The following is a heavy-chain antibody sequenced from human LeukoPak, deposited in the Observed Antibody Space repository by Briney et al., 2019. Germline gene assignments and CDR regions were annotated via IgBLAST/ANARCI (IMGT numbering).Heavy chain of an antibody. V-gene: IGHV3-23*01. CDR2: ISDGGVST. CDR1: GFTFSNYA. Sequence: PGGSLSLSCAASGFTFSNYAMSWVRQAPGKGLEWVSGISDGGVSTYHADSVMGRFTVSRDNSKNTLFLQMNSLRAEDTAVYYCAKKMDTIRGFDYWGQGTLVTVSS. CDR3: AKKMDTIRGFDY. J-gene: IGHJ4*02. D-gene: IGHD5-24*01.